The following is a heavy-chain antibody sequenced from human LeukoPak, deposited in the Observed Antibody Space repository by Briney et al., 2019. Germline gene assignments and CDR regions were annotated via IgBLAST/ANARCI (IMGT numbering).Heavy chain of an antibody. V-gene: IGHV1-8*01. CDR2: MNPNSGNT. D-gene: IGHD3-3*01. CDR1: GYTFTSYD. CDR3: ARGHWNGYNYNWFDP. Sequence: ASVKVSCKASGYTFTSYDINWVRQTTGQGLEWMGWMNPNSGNTGYAQEFQGRVTMTRTTSMSTAYMELNSLRSEDTAVYYCARGHWNGYNYNWFDPRGQGTLVTVSS. J-gene: IGHJ5*02.